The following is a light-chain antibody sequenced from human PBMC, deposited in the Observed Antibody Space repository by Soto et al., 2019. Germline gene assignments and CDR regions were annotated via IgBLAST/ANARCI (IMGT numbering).Light chain of an antibody. Sequence: IVLTQSPGTLSLSPGERATLSCRASQSVSSSYLAWYQQKPGQAPRLLSYGASSRATGIPDRFSGSGSGTEFTLTISRLEPEDFEVYYCQQYGGSFRVFGPGTKVDIK. CDR1: QSVSSSY. V-gene: IGKV3-20*01. CDR2: GAS. CDR3: QQYGGSFRV. J-gene: IGKJ3*01.